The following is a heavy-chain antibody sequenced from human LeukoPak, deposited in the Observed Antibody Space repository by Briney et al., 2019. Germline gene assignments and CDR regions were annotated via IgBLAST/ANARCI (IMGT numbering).Heavy chain of an antibody. CDR2: ISRSSYDI. CDR1: GFPFSSYS. V-gene: IGHV3-21*01. CDR3: ARDGIAAASDP. D-gene: IGHD6-13*01. Sequence: GSLRLSCAASGFPFSSYSMNWVRPAPGKGLEWVSSISRSSYDIYYADSVKGRFTISRDNAKNSLYLQMNSLRAEDTAVYYCARDGIAAASDPWGQGTLVTVSS. J-gene: IGHJ5*02.